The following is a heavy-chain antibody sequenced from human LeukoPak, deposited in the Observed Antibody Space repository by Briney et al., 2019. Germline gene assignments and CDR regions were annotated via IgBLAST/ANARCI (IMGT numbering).Heavy chain of an antibody. D-gene: IGHD3-3*01. Sequence: SETLSLTCAVSGGSISSGGYSWSWIRQPPGKGLEWIGYIYHSGSTNYNPSLKSRVTMSVDTSKNQFSLKLSSVTAADTAVYYCARDRYDFWSGPFDPWGQGTLVTVSS. CDR2: IYHSGST. J-gene: IGHJ5*02. CDR1: GGSISSGGYS. CDR3: ARDRYDFWSGPFDP. V-gene: IGHV4-30-2*01.